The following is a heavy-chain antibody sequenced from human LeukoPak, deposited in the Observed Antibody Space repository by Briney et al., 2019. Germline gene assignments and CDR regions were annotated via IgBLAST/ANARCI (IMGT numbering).Heavy chain of an antibody. CDR3: AKVGGLGSYYKSPYFAS. D-gene: IGHD3-10*01. Sequence: PGRSLRLSCAAAGFTFGDYAMHWVRQAPGKGLEWVSGISWNSDTIGYADSVKGRFSISRDTAKNSLYLQMNSLRPEDTALYFCAKVGGLGSYYKSPYFASWGQGTLVTLSS. V-gene: IGHV3-9*01. CDR2: ISWNSDTI. CDR1: GFTFGDYA. J-gene: IGHJ4*02.